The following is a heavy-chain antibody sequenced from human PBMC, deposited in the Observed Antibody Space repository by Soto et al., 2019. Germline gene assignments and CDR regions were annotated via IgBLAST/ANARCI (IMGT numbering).Heavy chain of an antibody. CDR1: GGSISDYY. D-gene: IGHD3-10*01. J-gene: IGHJ4*02. CDR3: ARRPSGSYSDY. V-gene: IGHV4-59*05. Sequence: SETLSLTCTVSGGSISDYYWSWIRQTQGKGLEGIGRIYYSGSTYYNPSLKSRVTISVDKSNNQFSLRLSSVPAAVTVVYYCARRPSGSYSDYWGQGTLVTVSS. CDR2: IYYSGST.